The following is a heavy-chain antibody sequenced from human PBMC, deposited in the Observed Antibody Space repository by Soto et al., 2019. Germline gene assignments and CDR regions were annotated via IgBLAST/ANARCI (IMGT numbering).Heavy chain of an antibody. CDR1: GYSFTNCD. CDR3: TTGYSTAWHDHS. Sequence: ASVKVSCKASGYSFTNCDINWVRQATGQGLEWMGWINPRSGNTGYAQKFQGRVTMTTDTSITTAYLELNSLKTEDTAVYYCTTGYSTAWHDHSWGQGTLVTVSS. V-gene: IGHV1-8*01. J-gene: IGHJ4*02. CDR2: INPRSGNT. D-gene: IGHD4-4*01.